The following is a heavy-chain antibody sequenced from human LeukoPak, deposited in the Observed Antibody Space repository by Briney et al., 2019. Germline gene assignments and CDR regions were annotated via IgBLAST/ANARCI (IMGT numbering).Heavy chain of an antibody. CDR3: AKAVTTWFDP. D-gene: IGHD1-1*01. Sequence: GGSLRLSCAASGFTFSSYGMHWVRQAPGKGLEGVAVISYDGSNKYYADSVKGRFTISRDNSKNTLYLQMNSLRAEDTAVYYCAKAVTTWFDPWGQGTLVTVSS. CDR2: ISYDGSNK. J-gene: IGHJ5*02. CDR1: GFTFSSYG. V-gene: IGHV3-30*18.